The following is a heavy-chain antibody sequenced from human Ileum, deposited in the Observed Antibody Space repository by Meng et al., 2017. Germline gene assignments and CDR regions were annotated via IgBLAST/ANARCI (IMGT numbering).Heavy chain of an antibody. J-gene: IGHJ4*02. Sequence: QVQLVQSGPEVKKSGAFVTVSCKASGFIFSSYDINWVRQAPRQGLEWMGWMNPNSGNTGFAQKFQDRITMTRDTSINTAYMELSSLTSEDTAVYYCARRIQSTGTALGYWGQGTLVTVSS. CDR1: GFIFSSYD. V-gene: IGHV1-8*01. D-gene: IGHD1-1*01. CDR3: ARRIQSTGTALGY. CDR2: MNPNSGNT.